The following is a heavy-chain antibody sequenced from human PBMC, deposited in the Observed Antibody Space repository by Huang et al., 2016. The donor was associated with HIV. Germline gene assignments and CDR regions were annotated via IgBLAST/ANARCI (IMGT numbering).Heavy chain of an antibody. D-gene: IGHD1-7*01. Sequence: VESGGRLVQPGGSIRLSCVGSTFSFGAYWMSWVSQTPGKGLEGVANIKQDESEKYYVESVKGRFNISRDNAKKILFLQMDNVRVEDTATYYCATKTGAMDIWGQGTAVTVS. J-gene: IGHJ6*02. CDR3: ATKTGAMDI. CDR2: IKQDESEK. CDR1: TFSFGAYW. V-gene: IGHV3-7*01.